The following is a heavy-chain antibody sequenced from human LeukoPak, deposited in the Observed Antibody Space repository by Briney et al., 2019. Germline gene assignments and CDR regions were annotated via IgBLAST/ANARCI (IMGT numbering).Heavy chain of an antibody. Sequence: PGGSLRHSCAASGFTFDDYAMHWVRQAPGKGLEWVSLISGDGGSTHYADSVKGRFTISRDNSKNSLYLQMNSLRTEDTALYYCAKAPQGLSNYQRLFHFYYGMDVWGQGTTVTVSS. CDR1: GFTFDDYA. D-gene: IGHD4-11*01. CDR3: AKAPQGLSNYQRLFHFYYGMDV. V-gene: IGHV3-43*02. J-gene: IGHJ6*02. CDR2: ISGDGGST.